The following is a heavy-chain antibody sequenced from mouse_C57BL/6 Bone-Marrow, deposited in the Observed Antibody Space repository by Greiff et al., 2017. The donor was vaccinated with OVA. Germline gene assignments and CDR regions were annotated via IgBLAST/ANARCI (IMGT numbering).Heavy chain of an antibody. V-gene: IGHV1-39*01. CDR1: GYSFTDYN. Sequence: EVQLQQSGAELMKPGASVKLSCKASGYSFTDYNMNWVKQSNGKSLEWIGVINPNYGTTSYNQKFKGKATLTVDQSSSTAYMQLNSLTSEDSAVYYCARCDGSSPYAMDYWGQGTSVTVSS. CDR2: INPNYGTT. CDR3: ARCDGSSPYAMDY. D-gene: IGHD1-1*01. J-gene: IGHJ4*01.